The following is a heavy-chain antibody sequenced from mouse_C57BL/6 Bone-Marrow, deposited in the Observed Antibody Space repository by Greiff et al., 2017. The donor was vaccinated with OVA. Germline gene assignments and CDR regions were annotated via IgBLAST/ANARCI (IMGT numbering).Heavy chain of an antibody. CDR1: GFTFSDYG. Sequence: DVMLVESGGGLVQPGGSLKLSCAASGFTFSDYGMAWVRQAPRKGPEWVAFISNLAYSIYYADTVTGRFTISRENAKNTLYLEMSSLRSEDTAMYYCARQDYDYGYAMDYGGQGTSVTVSS. J-gene: IGHJ4*01. D-gene: IGHD2-4*01. V-gene: IGHV5-15*01. CDR3: ARQDYDYGYAMDY. CDR2: ISNLAYSI.